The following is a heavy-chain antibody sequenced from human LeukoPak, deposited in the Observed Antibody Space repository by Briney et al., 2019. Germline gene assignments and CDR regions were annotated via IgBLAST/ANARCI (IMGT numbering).Heavy chain of an antibody. CDR1: GFTVSSNY. CDR3: ARFYGSVLGFDP. D-gene: IGHD3-10*01. Sequence: GGSLRLSCAASGFTVSSNYMSWVRQAPGKGLEWVSVIYSGGSTYYTDSVKGRFTISRANSNNTLYLQMNSLRAEDTAVYYCARFYGSVLGFDPWGQGTLVTVSS. CDR2: IYSGGST. J-gene: IGHJ5*02. V-gene: IGHV3-66*02.